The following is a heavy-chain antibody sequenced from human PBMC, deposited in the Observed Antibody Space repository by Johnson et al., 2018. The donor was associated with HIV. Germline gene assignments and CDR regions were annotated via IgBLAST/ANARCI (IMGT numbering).Heavy chain of an antibody. CDR1: GFSFSDYY. J-gene: IGHJ3*02. D-gene: IGHD1-26*01. CDR2: IYSGGST. CDR3: ARDLSEGELGHAFDI. Sequence: VQLVESRGGLVQPGGSLRLSCTASGFSFSDYYMSWVRQAPGKGLEWVSVIYSGGSTYYADSVKGRFTISRDNSKNTLYLQMNSLRAEDTAVYYCARDLSEGELGHAFDIWGQGTMVTVSS. V-gene: IGHV3-66*01.